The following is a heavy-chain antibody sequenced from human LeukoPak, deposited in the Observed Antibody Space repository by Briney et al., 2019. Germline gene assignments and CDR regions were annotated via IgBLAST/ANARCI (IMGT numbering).Heavy chain of an antibody. CDR2: IYYTGST. J-gene: IGHJ5*02. D-gene: IGHD2-15*01. Sequence: SETLSLTCTVSDGSISSFYWSWIRQPPGKGLDWIGYIYYTGSTNYNPSLKSRVTISVDTSKNQFSLKLSSVTAADTAVYYCVRKQLGYCSGGSCNWFDPWGQGTLVTVSS. V-gene: IGHV4-59*12. CDR1: DGSISSFY. CDR3: VRKQLGYCSGGSCNWFDP.